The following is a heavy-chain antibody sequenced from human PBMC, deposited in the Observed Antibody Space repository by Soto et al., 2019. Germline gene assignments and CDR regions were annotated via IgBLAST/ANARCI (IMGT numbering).Heavy chain of an antibody. J-gene: IGHJ4*02. V-gene: IGHV3-23*01. Sequence: GGSLRLSCAASGFTFGSYAMSWVRQPPGKGLEWVSSISGSSTNTYYADSVKGRFTVSRDDSKSTLYLQMNSLRDEDTAIYYCAKRSSYSIGWYFDYWGQGTLVTVSS. CDR3: AKRSSYSIGWYFDY. CDR2: ISGSSTNT. D-gene: IGHD6-19*01. CDR1: GFTFGSYA.